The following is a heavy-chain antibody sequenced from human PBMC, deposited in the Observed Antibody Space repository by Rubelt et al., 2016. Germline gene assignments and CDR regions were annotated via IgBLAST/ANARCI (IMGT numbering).Heavy chain of an antibody. CDR3: VRESTAESTASYFEY. V-gene: IGHV3-74*01. CDR1: GFTFSSYW. Sequence: GGGLVQPGGSLRLPCEASGFTFSSYWMHWVRQAPGKGLVWVSRVNSDGSSTDYADSVKGRFTISRDNAKNTLYLHMNSLRAEDTAVYFCVRESTAESTASYFEYWGQGTLVTVSS. J-gene: IGHJ4*02. CDR2: VNSDGSST.